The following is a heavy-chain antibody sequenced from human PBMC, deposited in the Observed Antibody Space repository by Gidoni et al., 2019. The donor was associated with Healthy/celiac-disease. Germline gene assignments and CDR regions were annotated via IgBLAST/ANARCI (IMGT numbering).Heavy chain of an antibody. Sequence: QVQLVQSGAEVKKPGSSVKVSCQASVGTFSSYAISWVRQAPGHGLDWMGGIIPIFGTANYAQKSQGRVTITADESTSTAYMELSSLRSEDTAVYYCARAFTSEYSSAYDPWGQGTLVTVSS. J-gene: IGHJ5*02. CDR2: IIPIFGTA. CDR3: ARAFTSEYSSAYDP. CDR1: VGTFSSYA. V-gene: IGHV1-69*01. D-gene: IGHD6-6*01.